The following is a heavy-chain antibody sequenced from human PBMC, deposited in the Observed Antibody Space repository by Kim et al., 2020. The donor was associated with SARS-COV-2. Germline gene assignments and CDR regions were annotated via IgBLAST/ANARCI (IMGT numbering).Heavy chain of an antibody. CDR2: ISGSGGST. J-gene: IGHJ6*02. V-gene: IGHV3-23*01. CDR1: GFTFSSYA. CDR3: AKSEGITMIVVVITWYYYYGMDV. D-gene: IGHD3-22*01. Sequence: GGSLRLSCAASGFTFSSYAMSWVRQAPGKGLEWVSAISGSGGSTYYADSVKGRFTISRDNSKNTLYLQMNSLRAEDTAVYYCAKSEGITMIVVVITWYYYYGMDVWGQGTTVTVSS.